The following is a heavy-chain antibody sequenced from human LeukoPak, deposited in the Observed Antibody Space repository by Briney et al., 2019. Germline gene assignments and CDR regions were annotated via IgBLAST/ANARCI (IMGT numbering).Heavy chain of an antibody. V-gene: IGHV1-8*02. Sequence: ASVKVSCKASGGTFSSYAISWVRQAPGQGLEWMGWMNPNSGNTGYAQKFQGRVTMTRNTSISTAYMELSSLRSEDTAVYYCARRSDWDDAFDIWGQGTMVTVSS. CDR2: MNPNSGNT. CDR3: ARRSDWDDAFDI. D-gene: IGHD3/OR15-3a*01. CDR1: GGTFSSYA. J-gene: IGHJ3*02.